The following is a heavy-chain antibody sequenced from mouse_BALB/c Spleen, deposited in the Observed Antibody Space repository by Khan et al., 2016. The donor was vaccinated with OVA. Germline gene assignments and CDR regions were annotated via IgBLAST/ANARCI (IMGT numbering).Heavy chain of an antibody. V-gene: IGHV5-9-3*01. CDR2: LSSAGSYT. Sequence: EVELVESGGGLVKPGGSLKLSCAASGFTFSYYAVSWVRQTPEKRLEWVATLSSAGSYTYYPDSVKGRFIISRDNAKNYLYLQMYSLRSEDTAMYYCARRGYDEAYFDYWGQGTTLTVSS. CDR3: ARRGYDEAYFDY. CDR1: GFTFSYYA. D-gene: IGHD2-14*01. J-gene: IGHJ2*01.